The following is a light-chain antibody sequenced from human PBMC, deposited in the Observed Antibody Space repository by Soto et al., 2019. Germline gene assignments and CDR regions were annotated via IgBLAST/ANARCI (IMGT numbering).Light chain of an antibody. J-gene: IGKJ4*01. V-gene: IGKV3D-15*01. CDR3: QQYNDWPLT. CDR2: GAS. Sequence: EIVMTQSPATLSVSPGDGATLSCRASQSVDSNLAWYQQKPGQTPRLLIYGASTRPTGIPARFSGSWSGKEFTLTIISLQYDDSAVYYCQQYNDWPLTFGGGTKVEIK. CDR1: QSVDSN.